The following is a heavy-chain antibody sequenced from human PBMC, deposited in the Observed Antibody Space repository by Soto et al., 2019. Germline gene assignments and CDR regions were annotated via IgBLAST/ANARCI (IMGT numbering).Heavy chain of an antibody. Sequence: SETLSLTCTVSGASITGSSYWSWIRQPAGKGLEWIGRFSLSGTTNYNPSLRSRVTMSADVSKNQFSLRLTSVTAADTALYYCARGMTPPGAPAWYYFDSWGQGTLVTVSS. CDR1: GASITGSSY. CDR2: FSLSGTT. V-gene: IGHV4-4*07. J-gene: IGHJ4*02. CDR3: ARGMTPPGAPAWYYFDS. D-gene: IGHD2-8*02.